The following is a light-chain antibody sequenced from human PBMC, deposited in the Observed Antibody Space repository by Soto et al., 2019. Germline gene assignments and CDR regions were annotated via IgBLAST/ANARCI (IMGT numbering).Light chain of an antibody. J-gene: IGKJ1*01. CDR2: DAS. V-gene: IGKV1-5*01. CDR1: QTISNW. Sequence: DIQMTQSPSILSASVGDRVTITCRASQTISNWLAWYQQKPGKAPKLLIYDASSLKSGVPSRFSGSGSGTDFTLTINSLQPDDLATYYCQHFSSYSTSMFGRGTKVEIK. CDR3: QHFSSYSTSM.